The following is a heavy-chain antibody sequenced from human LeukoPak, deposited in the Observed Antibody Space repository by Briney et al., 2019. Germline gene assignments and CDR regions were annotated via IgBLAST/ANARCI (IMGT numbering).Heavy chain of an antibody. CDR1: GFTFSSYA. CDR3: AKGGYYDILTGWDTVRFDY. CDR2: ISYDGSNK. J-gene: IGHJ4*02. V-gene: IGHV3-30*04. Sequence: GGSLRLSCAASGFTFSSYAMHWVRQAPGKGLEWVAVISYDGSNKYYADSVKGRFTISRDNSKNTLYLQMNSLRAEDTAVYYCAKGGYYDILTGWDTVRFDYWGQGTLVTVSS. D-gene: IGHD3-9*01.